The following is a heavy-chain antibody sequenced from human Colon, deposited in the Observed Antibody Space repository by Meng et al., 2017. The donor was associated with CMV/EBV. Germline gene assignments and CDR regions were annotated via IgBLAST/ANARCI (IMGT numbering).Heavy chain of an antibody. J-gene: IGHJ5*02. Sequence: ASVKVSCKASGYTFTGHHIHWVRQAPGQGLEWMGWINPDSGATNYAQKFQNRVTMTRDTSVSAAYMEVTSLTFDDTAVYFCARGHTPDPYNRYEGWFDPWGQGTQVTVSS. CDR3: ARGHTPDPYNRYEGWFDP. V-gene: IGHV1-2*02. CDR1: GYTFTGHH. CDR2: INPDSGAT. D-gene: IGHD1-20*01.